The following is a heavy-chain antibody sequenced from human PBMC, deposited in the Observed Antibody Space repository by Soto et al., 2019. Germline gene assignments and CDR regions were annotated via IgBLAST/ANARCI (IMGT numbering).Heavy chain of an antibody. CDR2: IYQSGRT. J-gene: IGHJ3*01. CDR1: GGSVSSNPYS. CDR3: ARESYESRGGGLNDGFDL. V-gene: IGHV4-30-2*01. D-gene: IGHD3-22*01. Sequence: QMKLQESGSGLVKPSQTLSLTCAVSGGSVSSNPYSWNWIRQPPGKGLEWIGVIYQSGRTVYSPSFKSRVTILVDRAKNQFSLDLTSVTAADTAVYYCARESYESRGGGLNDGFDLWGLGTMVTVSS.